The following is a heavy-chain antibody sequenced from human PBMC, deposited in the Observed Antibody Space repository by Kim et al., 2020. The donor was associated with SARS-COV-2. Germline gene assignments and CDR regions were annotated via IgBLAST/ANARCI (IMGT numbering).Heavy chain of an antibody. CDR3: AREADGYNSRYFDL. V-gene: IGHV3-11*01. J-gene: IGHJ2*01. D-gene: IGHD5-12*01. Sequence: YADSVKGRFIIARDNAKHSLFLQMDGLRAEDTSVYYCAREADGYNSRYFDLWGRGTLVTVSS.